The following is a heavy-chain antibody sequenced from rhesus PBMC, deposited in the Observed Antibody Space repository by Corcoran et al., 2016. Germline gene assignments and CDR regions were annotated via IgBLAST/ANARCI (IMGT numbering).Heavy chain of an antibody. J-gene: IGHJ4*01. V-gene: IGHV3S5*01. D-gene: IGHD3-16*01. CDR3: AKRAYYYSGSYYFDY. Sequence: EVQLVETGGGLVQPGGSLKLSCAVSGSIVSSYGMSWVRQAPGKGLEWVSVINSGGGSTYYADSGKGRFTISRDNSKNTLSLQMNSLRPDDTAVYYCAKRAYYYSGSYYFDYWGQGVLVTVSS. CDR1: GSIVSSYG. CDR2: INSGGGST.